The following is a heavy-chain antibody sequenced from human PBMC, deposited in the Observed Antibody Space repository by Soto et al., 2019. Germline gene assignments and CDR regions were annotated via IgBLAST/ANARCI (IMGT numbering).Heavy chain of an antibody. V-gene: IGHV3-23*01. J-gene: IGHJ3*01. D-gene: IGHD5-12*01. CDR1: GFRFWTYS. Sequence: EVKLLESGGGLVQPGESLRLSCAASGFRFWTYSMSWVRQAPGKGLEGVSGISGDGSATSYADSLKGRLTVSRDNSKDTLFLQMNTLRVEDTAVYYCAKTRLYDNNDYPRDGFDVWGPGTAVTVS. CDR2: ISGDGSAT. CDR3: AKTRLYDNNDYPRDGFDV.